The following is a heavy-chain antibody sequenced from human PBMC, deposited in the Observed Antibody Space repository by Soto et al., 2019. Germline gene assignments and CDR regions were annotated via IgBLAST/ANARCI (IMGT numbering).Heavy chain of an antibody. D-gene: IGHD6-6*01. CDR2: IYHSGST. Sequence: PSETLSLTCAVSGGSISSSNWWSWVRQPPGKGLEWNGEIYHSGSTNNNPSLKRRNTISVDKSKNQISMKLSSETAADTAVYYWARAVGAPFYYLDFWGQGTLVTVSS. CDR3: ARAVGAPFYYLDF. CDR1: GGSISSSNW. V-gene: IGHV4-4*02. J-gene: IGHJ4*02.